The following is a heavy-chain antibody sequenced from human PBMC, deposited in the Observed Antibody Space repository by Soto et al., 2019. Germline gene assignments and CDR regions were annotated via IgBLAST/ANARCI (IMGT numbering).Heavy chain of an antibody. CDR3: ARRDATHKSGHYYYGMDV. CDR1: GYSFTSYW. J-gene: IGHJ6*02. V-gene: IGHV5-51*01. CDR2: IYPGDSDT. Sequence: PGESLKISCKGSGYSFTSYWIGWVRQMPGKGLEWMGIIYPGDSDTRYSPSFQGQVTISADKSISTAYLQWSSLKASDTAMYYCARRDATHKSGHYYYGMDVWGQGTTVTVSS. D-gene: IGHD2-15*01.